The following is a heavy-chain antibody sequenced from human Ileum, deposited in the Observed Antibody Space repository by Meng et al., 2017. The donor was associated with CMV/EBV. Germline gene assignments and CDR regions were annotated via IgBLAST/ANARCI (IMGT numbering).Heavy chain of an antibody. CDR3: AREGGGWYFDS. D-gene: IGHD6-19*01. CDR1: GDSRSSGDYF. Sequence: QLPTQESAPGLLQPSHALSLTCTVAGDSRSSGDYFWSLLRPPPGQGPEWIGYNYYSGSTLYNPSLKSTVTISTDKSKNQFSLRLRTVTAADTAVYFCAREGGGWYFDSWGQGTLVTVSS. V-gene: IGHV4-30-4*01. CDR2: NYYSGST. J-gene: IGHJ4*02.